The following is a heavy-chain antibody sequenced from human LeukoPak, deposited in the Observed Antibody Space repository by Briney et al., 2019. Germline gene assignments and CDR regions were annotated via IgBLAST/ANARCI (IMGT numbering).Heavy chain of an antibody. CDR1: GFTFSSYA. CDR3: AKLSGSSNPVDY. V-gene: IGHV3-30-3*02. CDR2: ISYDGSNK. Sequence: GGSLRLSCAASGFTFSSYAMHWVRQAPGKGLEWAAVISYDGSNKYYADSVKGRFTISRDNSKNTLYLQMNSLRAEDTAVYYCAKLSGSSNPVDYWGQGTLVTVSS. D-gene: IGHD3-10*01. J-gene: IGHJ4*02.